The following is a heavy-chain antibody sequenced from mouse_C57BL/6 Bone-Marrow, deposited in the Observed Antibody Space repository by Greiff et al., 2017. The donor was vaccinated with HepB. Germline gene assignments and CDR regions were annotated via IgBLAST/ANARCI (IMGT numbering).Heavy chain of an antibody. CDR3: AIRLAFDV. J-gene: IGHJ1*03. CDR2: IHPSDSDT. Sequence: VKQRPGQGLEWIGRIHPSDSDTNYNQKFKGKATLTVDKSSSTAYMQLSSLTSEDSAVYYCAIRLAFDVWGTGTTVTVSS. V-gene: IGHV1-74*01.